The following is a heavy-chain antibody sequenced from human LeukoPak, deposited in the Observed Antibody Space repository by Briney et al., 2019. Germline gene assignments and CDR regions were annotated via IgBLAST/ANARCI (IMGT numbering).Heavy chain of an antibody. CDR2: IYPDDSDT. CDR3: ARRAVVGTTREYFDY. V-gene: IGHV5-51*01. Sequence: GESLKISCKASGYTFTSYWIAWVRQMPGKGLEWMGIIYPDDSDTRYSPSFQGQVIISADKSISTAYLQWSSLKASDTAMYYCARRAVVGTTREYFDYWGQGTLVTVSS. J-gene: IGHJ4*02. CDR1: GYTFTSYW. D-gene: IGHD2-15*01.